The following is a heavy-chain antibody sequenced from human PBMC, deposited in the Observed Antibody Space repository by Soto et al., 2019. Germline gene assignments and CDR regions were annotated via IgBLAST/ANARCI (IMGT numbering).Heavy chain of an antibody. CDR1: GGSVSSGSYY. CDR3: ARALRYYYDSSGFDY. J-gene: IGHJ4*02. D-gene: IGHD3-22*01. Sequence: SETLSLTCTVSGGSVSSGSYYWSWIRRPPGKGLEWIGYIYYSGSTNYNPSLKRRVTISVDTSKNQFSLKLSSVTAADTAVYYCARALRYYYDSSGFDYWGQGTLVTVSS. V-gene: IGHV4-61*01. CDR2: IYYSGST.